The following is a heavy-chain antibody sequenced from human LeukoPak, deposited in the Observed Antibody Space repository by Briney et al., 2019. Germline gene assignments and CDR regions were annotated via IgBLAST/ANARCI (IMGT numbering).Heavy chain of an antibody. J-gene: IGHJ3*02. CDR3: ARSRNAYDAFDI. V-gene: IGHV1-69*05. CDR2: IIPIFGTA. D-gene: IGHD1-14*01. Sequence: SVKVSCKASGYTFTSYAISWVRQAPGQGLEWMGGIIPIFGTANYAQKFQGRVTITTDESTGTAYMELSSLRSEDTAVYYCARSRNAYDAFDIWGQGTMVTVSS. CDR1: GYTFTSYA.